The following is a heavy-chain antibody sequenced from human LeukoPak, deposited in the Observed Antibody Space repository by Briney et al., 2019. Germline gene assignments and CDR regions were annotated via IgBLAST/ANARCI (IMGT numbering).Heavy chain of an antibody. Sequence: GPPLVNPTQTRTLICTFSGFSVSTGGVGVGWIRQPPGKALGWLALIFWDDGKNYRPSVKGRLTITKDTSKNQVVVTMTNMNSVDTATYYCAHAYSGRPEFNYWGQGTLVTVSS. CDR2: IFWDDGK. D-gene: IGHD1-26*01. V-gene: IGHV2-5*02. CDR3: AHAYSGRPEFNY. CDR1: GFSVSTGGVG. J-gene: IGHJ4*02.